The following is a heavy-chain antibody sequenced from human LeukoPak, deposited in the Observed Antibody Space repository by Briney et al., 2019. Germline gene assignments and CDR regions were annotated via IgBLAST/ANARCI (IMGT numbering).Heavy chain of an antibody. CDR1: GYTFISYD. J-gene: IGHJ5*02. CDR2: ISTSNGNT. Sequence: GASVKVSCKAAGYTFISYDITWVRQAPGQGLEWMGWISTSNGNTDYAQKFQGRVTMTTDTSTSTVYMELRSLRLDDTAVYYCARDPYHRMGPPLDLWGQGTLVTVSS. D-gene: IGHD1-14*01. V-gene: IGHV1-18*01. CDR3: ARDPYHRMGPPLDL.